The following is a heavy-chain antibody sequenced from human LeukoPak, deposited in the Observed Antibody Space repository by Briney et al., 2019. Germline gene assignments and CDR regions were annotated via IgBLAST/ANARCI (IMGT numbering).Heavy chain of an antibody. CDR3: ARSKGSGSYYTLDV. CDR1: GGTFSSYA. Sequence: SVTVSCKASGGTFSSYAISWVRQAPGQGLEWMGGIIPIFGTANYAQKFQGRVTITADKSTSTAYMELSSLRSEDTAVYYCARSKGSGSYYTLDVWGKGTTVTVSS. J-gene: IGHJ6*04. CDR2: IIPIFGTA. V-gene: IGHV1-69*06. D-gene: IGHD3-10*01.